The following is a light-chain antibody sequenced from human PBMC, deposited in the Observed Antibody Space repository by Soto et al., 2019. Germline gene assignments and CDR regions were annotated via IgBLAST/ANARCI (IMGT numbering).Light chain of an antibody. CDR2: DAS. CDR1: QSVSGNY. Sequence: EIVLTQSPGTLSLSPGERATLSCKCSQSVSGNYLTWYQHKPGQAPRLLIYDASTRATGIPDRFSGSGSGTDFTLTISRLEPEDVAVYYCQQYGSSPQTFGQGTKVDIK. V-gene: IGKV3-20*01. CDR3: QQYGSSPQT. J-gene: IGKJ1*01.